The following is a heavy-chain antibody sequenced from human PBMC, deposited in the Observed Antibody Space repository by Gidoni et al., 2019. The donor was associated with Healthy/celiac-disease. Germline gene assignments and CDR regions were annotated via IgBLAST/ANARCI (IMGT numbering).Heavy chain of an antibody. CDR1: GYTFTGYY. D-gene: IGHD3-9*01. V-gene: IGHV1-2*02. Sequence: QVQLVQSGAEVKKPGASVKVSCKASGYTFTGYYMHWVRQAPGQGLEWMGWINPNSGGTNYAQKFQGRVTMTRDTSISTAYMELSRLRSDDTAVYYCARGPILTGYYTGLDYWGQGTLVTVSS. CDR2: INPNSGGT. CDR3: ARGPILTGYYTGLDY. J-gene: IGHJ4*02.